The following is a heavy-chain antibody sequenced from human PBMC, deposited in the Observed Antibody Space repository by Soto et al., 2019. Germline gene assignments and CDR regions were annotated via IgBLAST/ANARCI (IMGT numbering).Heavy chain of an antibody. D-gene: IGHD3-22*01. CDR2: MNPNSGNT. CDR3: ARGAYESEGITMIVVVITDAFDI. J-gene: IGHJ3*02. CDR1: GYTFTSYD. Sequence: GASVKVSCKASGYTFTSYDINWVRQATGQGLEWMGWMNPNSGNTGYAQKFQGRVTMTRNTSISTAYMELSSLRSEDTAVYYCARGAYESEGITMIVVVITDAFDIWGQGTMVTVSS. V-gene: IGHV1-8*01.